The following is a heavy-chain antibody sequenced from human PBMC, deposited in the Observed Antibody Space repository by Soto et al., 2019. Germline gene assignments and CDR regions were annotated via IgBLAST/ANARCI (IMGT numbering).Heavy chain of an antibody. CDR3: ARRYGVAFDI. D-gene: IGHD3-10*01. CDR1: GGSISSYY. Sequence: QVQLQESGPGLVKPSETLSLTCTVSGGSISSYYWSWIRQPPGKGLEWIGYIYYSGSTNYNPSLKSRVTISVDTSKNQFSLKLSYVTAADTAVYYCARRYGVAFDIWGQGTMVTVSS. CDR2: IYYSGST. J-gene: IGHJ3*02. V-gene: IGHV4-59*08.